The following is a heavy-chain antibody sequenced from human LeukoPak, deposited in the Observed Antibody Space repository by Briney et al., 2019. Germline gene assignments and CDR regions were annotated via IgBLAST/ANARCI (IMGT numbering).Heavy chain of an antibody. Sequence: SETLSLTCAVYGGPFSGYYWSWIRQPPGKGLEWIGEINHSGSANYNPSLKSRVTISVDMSENQFSLKLSSVTAADTAVYYCARDLGSSWYPDAFDIWGQGTMVTVSS. D-gene: IGHD6-13*01. V-gene: IGHV4-34*01. CDR2: INHSGSA. CDR1: GGPFSGYY. J-gene: IGHJ3*02. CDR3: ARDLGSSWYPDAFDI.